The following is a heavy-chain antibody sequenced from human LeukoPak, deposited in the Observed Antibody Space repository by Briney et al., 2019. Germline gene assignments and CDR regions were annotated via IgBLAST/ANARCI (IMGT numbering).Heavy chain of an antibody. CDR1: GGSFSGYY. CDR3: ARGLTAAGIGDFDY. D-gene: IGHD6-13*01. CDR2: INHSGST. Sequence: SETLSLTCAVYGGSFSGYYWSWIRQPPGKGLEWIGEINHSGSTNYNQSLKSRVTISVDTSKNQFSLKLSSVTAADTAVYYCARGLTAAGIGDFDYWGQGTLVTVSS. J-gene: IGHJ4*02. V-gene: IGHV4-34*01.